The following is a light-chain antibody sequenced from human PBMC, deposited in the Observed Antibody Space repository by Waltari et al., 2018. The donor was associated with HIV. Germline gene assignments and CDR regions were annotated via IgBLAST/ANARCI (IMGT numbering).Light chain of an antibody. J-gene: IGLJ1*01. CDR1: SSDVGGYNY. Sequence: QSALTQPASVSGSPGQSITISCTGTSSDVGGYNYVSWYQQHLGKAPKLMIYDVSKRPSGVSDRFSGSKSGNTASLTISGLQTEDEADYYCSSYTPSSTYVFGTGTKVTVL. CDR2: DVS. V-gene: IGLV2-14*01. CDR3: SSYTPSSTYV.